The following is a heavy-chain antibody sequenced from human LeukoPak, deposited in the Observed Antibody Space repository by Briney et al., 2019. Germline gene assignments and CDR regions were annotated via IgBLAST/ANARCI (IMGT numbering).Heavy chain of an antibody. CDR3: ASDYYGSGSDYYYMDV. J-gene: IGHJ6*03. CDR2: ISGSGATI. Sequence: GGSLRLSCAASGFTFSRYEMNWVRQAPGKGLEWVSYISGSGATIYYADSVKGRFTMSRDNAKNSVYLQMGSLRAEDTAVYYCASDYYGSGSDYYYMDVWGKGTTVTVSS. CDR1: GFTFSRYE. V-gene: IGHV3-48*03. D-gene: IGHD3-10*01.